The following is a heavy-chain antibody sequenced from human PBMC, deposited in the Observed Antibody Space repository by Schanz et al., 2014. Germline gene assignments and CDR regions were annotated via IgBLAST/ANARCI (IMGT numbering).Heavy chain of an antibody. J-gene: IGHJ4*02. D-gene: IGHD3-10*01. CDR3: VRDSPGDWENFGGPPPSHEDN. V-gene: IGHV3-7*01. CDR2: IKKDGSEN. CDR1: GFSFSDYW. Sequence: EVQLVESEGGLVQPGGSLSLSCEGSGFSFSDYWMGWVRQAPGKGLEWVANIKKDGSENYYADSVKGRFIISRDNAKGSQYLQMNILREVDTAIYYCVRDSPGDWENFGGPPPSHEDNWGQATLVTFSS.